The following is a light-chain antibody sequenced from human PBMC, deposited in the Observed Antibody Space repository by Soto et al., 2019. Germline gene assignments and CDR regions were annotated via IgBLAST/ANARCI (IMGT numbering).Light chain of an antibody. V-gene: IGKV3-20*01. CDR1: QSVSSNY. CDR3: QQYGNSPRS. CDR2: GAT. J-gene: IGKJ1*01. Sequence: EIVLTQSPGTLSLSPGERVTLSCRASQSVSSNYLAWYQQTPGQAPRLLMYGATSRATGIPDRFSGSGSGTDFTLTISRLEPEDFAVYYCQQYGNSPRSFGQGTKVEIK.